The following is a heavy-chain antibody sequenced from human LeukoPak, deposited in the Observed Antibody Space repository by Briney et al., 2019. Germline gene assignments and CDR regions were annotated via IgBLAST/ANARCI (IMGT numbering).Heavy chain of an antibody. D-gene: IGHD2/OR15-2a*01. CDR1: GFTFSSYG. CDR3: AKRSLYYYYGMGV. V-gene: IGHV3-30*18. J-gene: IGHJ6*02. CDR2: ISYDGSNK. Sequence: GRSLRLSCAASGFTFSSYGMHWVRQAQGKGLEWVAVISYDGSNKYYADSVKGRFTISRDNSKNTLYLQMNSLRAEDTAVYYCAKRSLYYYYGMGVWGQGTTVTVSS.